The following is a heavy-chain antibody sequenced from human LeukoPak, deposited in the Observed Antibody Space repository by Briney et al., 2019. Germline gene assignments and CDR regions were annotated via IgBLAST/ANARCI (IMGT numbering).Heavy chain of an antibody. CDR2: INHSGST. CDR3: ARGLTVYDYIWGSYRSRSWFDP. V-gene: IGHV4-34*01. Sequence: SETLSPTCAVYGGSFSGYYWSWIRQPPGKGLEWIGEINHSGSTNYNPSLKSRVTISVDTSKNQFSLKLSSVTAADTAVYYCARGLTVYDYIWGSYRSRSWFDPWGQGTLVTVSS. CDR1: GGSFSGYY. D-gene: IGHD3-16*02. J-gene: IGHJ5*02.